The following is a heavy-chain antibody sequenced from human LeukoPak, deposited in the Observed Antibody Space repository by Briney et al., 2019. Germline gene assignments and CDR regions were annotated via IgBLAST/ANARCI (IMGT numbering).Heavy chain of an antibody. Sequence: GRSLRLSCAASGFTFSSYAMHWVRQAPGKGLEWVAVISYDGSNKYYADSVKGRFTISRDNSKNTLYLQMNSLRAEDTAVYYCARDQSSSWPNYYYYYMDVWGKGTTVTVSS. CDR1: GFTFSSYA. CDR2: ISYDGSNK. J-gene: IGHJ6*03. CDR3: ARDQSSSWPNYYYYYMDV. V-gene: IGHV3-30-3*01. D-gene: IGHD6-13*01.